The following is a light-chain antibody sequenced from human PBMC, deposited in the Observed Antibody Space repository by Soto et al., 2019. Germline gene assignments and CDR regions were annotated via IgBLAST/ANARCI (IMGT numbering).Light chain of an antibody. CDR1: QSVSNY. V-gene: IGKV3-11*02. Sequence: EIVLTQSPATLSLSPGETATLSCRASQSVSNYLAWYQHKPGQAPRLLIYGASNRATGVSARISGSGSGRDFSLTINSLEPDDSAVSYCPQRTNGLAITFGQGTRLEIK. J-gene: IGKJ5*01. CDR3: PQRTNGLAIT. CDR2: GAS.